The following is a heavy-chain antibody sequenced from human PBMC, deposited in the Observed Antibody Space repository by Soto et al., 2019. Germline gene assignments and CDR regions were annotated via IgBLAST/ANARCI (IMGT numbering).Heavy chain of an antibody. V-gene: IGHV3-23*01. J-gene: IGHJ6*02. CDR3: AKDRTPYYDFWSGSYTSSGMDV. CDR2: ISGSGGST. Sequence: HPSETLSLTCTVSGGSISSGGYYWSWIRQAPGKGLEWVSAISGSGGSTYYADSVKGRFTISRDNSKNTLYLQMNSLRAEDTAVYYCAKDRTPYYDFWSGSYTSSGMDVWGQGTTVTVSS. CDR1: GGSISSGGYY. D-gene: IGHD3-3*01.